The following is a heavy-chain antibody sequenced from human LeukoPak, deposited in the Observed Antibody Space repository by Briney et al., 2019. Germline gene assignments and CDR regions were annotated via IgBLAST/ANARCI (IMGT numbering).Heavy chain of an antibody. D-gene: IGHD2-21*02. CDR1: GGSISSGSYY. Sequence: PSQTLSLTCTVSGGSISSGSYYWSWIRQPAGKGLEWIGRIYTSGSTNYNPSLKSRVTISVDTSKNQFSLKLSSVTAADTAAYYCAREGPAVCGGDCYRNAFDIWGQGTMVTVSS. CDR3: AREGPAVCGGDCYRNAFDI. J-gene: IGHJ3*02. V-gene: IGHV4-61*02. CDR2: IYTSGST.